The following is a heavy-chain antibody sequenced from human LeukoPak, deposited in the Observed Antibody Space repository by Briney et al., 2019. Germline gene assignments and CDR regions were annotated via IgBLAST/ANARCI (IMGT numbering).Heavy chain of an antibody. J-gene: IGHJ4*02. D-gene: IGHD3-9*01. CDR2: ISAYNGNT. V-gene: IGHV1-18*01. CDR1: GYTFTSYG. Sequence: ASVKVSCKASGYTFTSYGISWVRQAPGQGLEWMGWISAYNGNTNYAQKFQGRVTITADESTSTVYMELSSLRSEDTAVYYCARSFDILTEYYFDYWGQGTLVTVSS. CDR3: ARSFDILTEYYFDY.